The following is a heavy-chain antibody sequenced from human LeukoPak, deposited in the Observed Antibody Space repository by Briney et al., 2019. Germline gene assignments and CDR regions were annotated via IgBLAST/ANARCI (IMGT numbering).Heavy chain of an antibody. CDR3: AFNVHCSSGDCFVYFQH. CDR1: GFTFISYA. D-gene: IGHD2-15*01. V-gene: IGHV3-23*01. CDR2: ISGSGDGT. J-gene: IGHJ1*01. Sequence: PGGSLRLSCAASGFTFISYAMSWVRQAPGKGLEWVSSISGSGDGTYYADSLKGRFTISRDISKNTVYLQMNSLRAEDTAVYYCAFNVHCSSGDCFVYFQHWGQGTLVTVSS.